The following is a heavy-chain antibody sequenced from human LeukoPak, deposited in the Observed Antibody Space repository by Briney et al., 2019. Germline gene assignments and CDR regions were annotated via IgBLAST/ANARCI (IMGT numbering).Heavy chain of an antibody. J-gene: IGHJ4*02. CDR1: GYTFTGYY. V-gene: IGHV1-2*02. CDR3: ARGGMTTMTTLLSY. Sequence: ASVKVSCKASGYTFTGYYMHWVRQAPGQGLEWMGWINPNSGGTNYAQKFQGRVTMTRDTSISTAYMELSRLRSDDTAVYYRARGGMTTMTTLLSYWGQGSLVTVSS. D-gene: IGHD4-17*01. CDR2: INPNSGGT.